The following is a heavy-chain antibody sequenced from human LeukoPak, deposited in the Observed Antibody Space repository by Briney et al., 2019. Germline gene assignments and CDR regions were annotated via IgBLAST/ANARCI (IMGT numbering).Heavy chain of an antibody. Sequence: SETLSLTCTVSGGSISSSSYYWGWIRQPPGKGLEWIGSIYYSGSTYYNPSLKSRVTISVDTSKNQFSLKLSSVTAADTAVYYCARHRDFWSGYSDYWGQGTLVTVSS. J-gene: IGHJ4*02. CDR3: ARHRDFWSGYSDY. CDR2: IYYSGST. V-gene: IGHV4-39*01. CDR1: GGSISSSSYY. D-gene: IGHD3-3*01.